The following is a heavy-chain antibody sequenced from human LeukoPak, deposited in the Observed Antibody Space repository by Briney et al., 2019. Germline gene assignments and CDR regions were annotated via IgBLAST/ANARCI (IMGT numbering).Heavy chain of an antibody. CDR3: ARDLVTVTKGFDI. CDR1: DDSFSSHY. D-gene: IGHD4-17*01. V-gene: IGHV4-59*11. Sequence: SETLSLTCAVSDDSFSSHYWTWIRQPPGKGLEWIGYISYIGSTNYNPSLKSRVTISIDTSKNHFSLKPSSVTAADTAVYYCARDLVTVTKGFDIWGQGTMVSVSS. J-gene: IGHJ3*02. CDR2: ISYIGST.